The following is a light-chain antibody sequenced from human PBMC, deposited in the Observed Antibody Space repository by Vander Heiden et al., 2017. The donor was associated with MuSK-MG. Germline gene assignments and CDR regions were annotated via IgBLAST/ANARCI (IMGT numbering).Light chain of an antibody. CDR1: QSINAW. V-gene: IGKV1-5*03. CDR2: QAS. Sequence: IQMTPSPSTLSASVGDRVTITCRASQSINAWLAWYQQKPGKAPNLLTYQASKLANGVPSRFSGSGSGTEFTLTISSLQPDDFATYYCRQQDVSPIIFGGGTKVETK. J-gene: IGKJ4*01. CDR3: RQQDVSPII.